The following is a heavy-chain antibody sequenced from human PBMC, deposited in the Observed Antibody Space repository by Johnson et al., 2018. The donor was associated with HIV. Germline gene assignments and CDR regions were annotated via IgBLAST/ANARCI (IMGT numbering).Heavy chain of an antibody. V-gene: IGHV3-30*19. CDR1: GFTFSSYG. CDR2: ISYDGSNK. D-gene: IGHD1-26*01. Sequence: QVQLVESGGGVVQPGRSLRLSCAASGFTFSSYGMHWVRQAPGKGLEWVAVISYDGSNKYYADSVKGRFNISRDNSKNALYLQMSSLRAEDTAVYYCASGGSRYSGSYLSDAFDIWGQGTMVTVSS. J-gene: IGHJ3*02. CDR3: ASGGSRYSGSYLSDAFDI.